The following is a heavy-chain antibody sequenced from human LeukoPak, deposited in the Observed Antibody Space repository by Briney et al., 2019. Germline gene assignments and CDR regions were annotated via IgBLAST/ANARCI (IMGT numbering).Heavy chain of an antibody. CDR2: ISAYNGNT. V-gene: IGHV1-18*01. D-gene: IGHD6-19*01. Sequence: ASVKVSCKASGYTFTSYGISWVRQTPGRGLEWMGWISAYNGNTNYAQKLQGRVTMTTDTSTSTAYMELRSLRSDDTAVYYCARDKGSGWYSDYWGQGTLVTVSS. CDR1: GYTFTSYG. J-gene: IGHJ4*02. CDR3: ARDKGSGWYSDY.